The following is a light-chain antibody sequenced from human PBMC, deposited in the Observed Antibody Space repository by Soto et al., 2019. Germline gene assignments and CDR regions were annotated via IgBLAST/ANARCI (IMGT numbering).Light chain of an antibody. CDR1: QSISTW. CDR2: DAS. CDR3: LQDYNYPWT. Sequence: DIQMTQSPSTLSASVGDRVTITCRASQSISTWLAWYQQKPGKAPKLLIYDASNLETGVPSRFSGSGSGTDFTLTIGSLQPEDFATYYCLQDYNYPWTFGQGTKVDIK. V-gene: IGKV1-5*01. J-gene: IGKJ1*01.